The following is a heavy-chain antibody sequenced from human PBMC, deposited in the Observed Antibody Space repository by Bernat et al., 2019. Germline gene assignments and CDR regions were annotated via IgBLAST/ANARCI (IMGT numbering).Heavy chain of an antibody. J-gene: IGHJ6*03. Sequence: VQLVESGGGLVQPGGSLRLSCAASGFTFSSYEMNWVRQAPGKGLEGVSYISSSGGTIYYADSVKGRFTISRDNAKNSLYLQMNSLRAEDTAVYYCARESTGGMYYYYYYMDVWGKGTTVTVSS. D-gene: IGHD2-8*02. V-gene: IGHV3-48*03. CDR2: ISSSGGTI. CDR1: GFTFSSYE. CDR3: ARESTGGMYYYYYYMDV.